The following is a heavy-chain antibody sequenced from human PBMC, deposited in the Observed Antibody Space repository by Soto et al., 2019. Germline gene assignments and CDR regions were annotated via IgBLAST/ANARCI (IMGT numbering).Heavy chain of an antibody. CDR1: GYTFTSYD. CDR3: ARGTSIAAAGTVDP. Sequence: QVQLVQSGAEVKKPGASVKVSCKASGYTFTSYDINWVRQATGQGLEWMGWMNPHSGNTGYAQKFQGRVTMTKNTSISTAYMELSSLRSEDTAVYYCARGTSIAAAGTVDPWGQGTLVTVSS. J-gene: IGHJ5*02. CDR2: MNPHSGNT. V-gene: IGHV1-8*01. D-gene: IGHD6-13*01.